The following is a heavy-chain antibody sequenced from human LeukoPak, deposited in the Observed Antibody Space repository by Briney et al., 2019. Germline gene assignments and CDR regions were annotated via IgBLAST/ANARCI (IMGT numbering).Heavy chain of an antibody. Sequence: GGSLRLSCAASGFTFSSYAMSWVRQAPGKGLEWVSTISGSGGSTYYADSVKGRFTISRDNSKNTLYLQMNSLRAEDTAVYYCARDGYCSGGSCYSSVDYWGRGTLVTVSS. V-gene: IGHV3-23*01. CDR2: ISGSGGST. J-gene: IGHJ4*02. CDR3: ARDGYCSGGSCYSSVDY. D-gene: IGHD2-15*01. CDR1: GFTFSSYA.